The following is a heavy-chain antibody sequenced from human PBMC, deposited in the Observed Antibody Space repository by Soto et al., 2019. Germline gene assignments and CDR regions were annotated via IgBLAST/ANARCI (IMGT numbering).Heavy chain of an antibody. CDR2: ISYTSTTI. CDR1: GLTFSTDE. Sequence: EVQLVASGGDLVPPGGSLRLSCAVSGLTFSTDEMNWVRQAPGKGLEWLAYISYTSTTIKYADSVKGRFAVSRDNAKKALYLQMNTLSVEGTAIYYWVREGGSLAFDSWGQGTLVTVSS. J-gene: IGHJ4*02. D-gene: IGHD1-1*01. V-gene: IGHV3-48*03. CDR3: VREGGSLAFDS.